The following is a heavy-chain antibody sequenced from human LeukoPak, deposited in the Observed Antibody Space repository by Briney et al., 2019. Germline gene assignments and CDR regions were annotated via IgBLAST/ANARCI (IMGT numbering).Heavy chain of an antibody. Sequence: VASVKVSCKASGGTFSRYAFSWVRQAPGQGLEWMGGIIPLFGIANYAQKFQGRVTITADKSTSTAYMELSSLRSEDTAVYYCARGTPENYYYYYMDVWGKGTTVTVSS. CDR2: IIPLFGIA. V-gene: IGHV1-69*10. CDR3: ARGTPENYYYYYMDV. J-gene: IGHJ6*03. CDR1: GGTFSRYA.